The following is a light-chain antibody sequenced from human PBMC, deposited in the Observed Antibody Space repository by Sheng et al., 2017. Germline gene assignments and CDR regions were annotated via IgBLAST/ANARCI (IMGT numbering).Light chain of an antibody. CDR2: SDN. V-gene: IGLV1-44*01. J-gene: IGLJ2*01. CDR1: SSNIGSNI. Sequence: QSVLTQPPSASETPGQRITISCSGSSSNIGSNIVNWYQQLPGTAPKLLIYSDNQRSSGVPDRFSGSKSGTSASLAISGLQSADEADYYCAAWDNSLDGPVFGGGTKLTV. CDR3: AAWDNSLDGPV.